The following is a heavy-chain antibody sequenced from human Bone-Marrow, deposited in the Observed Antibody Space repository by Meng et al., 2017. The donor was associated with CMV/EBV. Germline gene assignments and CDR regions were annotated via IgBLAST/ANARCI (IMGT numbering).Heavy chain of an antibody. D-gene: IGHD1-26*01. Sequence: ASVKVSCKASGYTFTSYLIHWVRQAPGQGLEWVGIINPSGGGPTSSPKFQGRLTMTKDTSVSTVYLELRDLTSENTAVYYCARGLGSGNYYLPWGQGTLVTVSS. J-gene: IGHJ5*02. CDR3: ARGLGSGNYYLP. V-gene: IGHV1-46*01. CDR2: INPSGGGP. CDR1: GYTFTSYL.